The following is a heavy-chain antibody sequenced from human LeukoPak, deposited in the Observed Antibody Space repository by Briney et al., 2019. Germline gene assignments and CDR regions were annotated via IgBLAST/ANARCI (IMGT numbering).Heavy chain of an antibody. CDR1: GFTFSSYG. J-gene: IGHJ4*02. Sequence: PGGSLRLSCAASGFTFSSYGMHWVRQAPGKGLEWVAFIRYDGSNKYYADSVKGRFTISRDNAKNSLYLQMNSLRAEDTALYYCAKDISVSSSWYIDYWGQGTLVTVSS. V-gene: IGHV3-30*02. CDR2: IRYDGSNK. CDR3: AKDISVSSSWYIDY. D-gene: IGHD6-13*01.